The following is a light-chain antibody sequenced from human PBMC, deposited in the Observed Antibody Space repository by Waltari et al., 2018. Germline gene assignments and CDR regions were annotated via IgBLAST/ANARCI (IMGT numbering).Light chain of an antibody. V-gene: IGKV1-5*01. CDR1: QSISSY. CDR3: HQYNSYPWT. Sequence: DIQMTQSPSSLSASVGDRVTITCRASQSISSYLNWYQQKPGKAPKLLIYDVSSLESGVPSRFSGSGSGTEFTLTISSLQPDDFATYYCHQYNSYPWTFGQGTKVEIK. J-gene: IGKJ1*01. CDR2: DVS.